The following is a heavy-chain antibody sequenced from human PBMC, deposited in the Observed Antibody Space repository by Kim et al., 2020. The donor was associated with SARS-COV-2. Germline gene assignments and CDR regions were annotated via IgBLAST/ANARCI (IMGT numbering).Heavy chain of an antibody. CDR1: GFTFSDYY. D-gene: IGHD6-13*01. CDR2: ISNSGSRV. CDR3: VREYSSNDYGRFDP. V-gene: IGHV3-11*01. J-gene: IGHJ5*02. Sequence: GGSLRLSCAASGFTFSDYYMSWVRQAPGKGPEWVSYISNSGSRVYYADSVEGRFTISRDNAQNSLFLQMNSLRAEDTAVYYCVREYSSNDYGRFDPWGQGTLVIVSS.